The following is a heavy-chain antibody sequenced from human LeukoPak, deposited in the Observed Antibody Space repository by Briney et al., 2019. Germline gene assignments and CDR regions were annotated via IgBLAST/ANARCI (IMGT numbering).Heavy chain of an antibody. Sequence: PSQTLPLTCTISGRSISYYYWSWIRQPPRKGLEWIGYIYYSGSTNYNPSLKSRVTISLDTSKNQFSLKLSAVTAADTDVYYCARSGIVGAGGYFDYWGQGTLVTVSS. CDR1: GRSISYYY. CDR3: ARSGIVGAGGYFDY. CDR2: IYYSGST. D-gene: IGHD1-26*01. V-gene: IGHV4-59*01. J-gene: IGHJ4*02.